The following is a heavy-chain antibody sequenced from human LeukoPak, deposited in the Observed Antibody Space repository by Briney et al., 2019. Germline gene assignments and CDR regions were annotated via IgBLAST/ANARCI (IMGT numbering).Heavy chain of an antibody. Sequence: SETLSLTCAVYGGSFSGYYWSWIRQPPGKGLEWIGEINHSGSTNYNPSLKSRVTISVDTSKNQFSLKLSSVTAADTAVYYCARGSADIVVVVAATQYYYYYYMDVWGKGTTVTVSS. D-gene: IGHD2-15*01. J-gene: IGHJ6*03. CDR3: ARGSADIVVVVAATQYYYYYYMDV. V-gene: IGHV4-34*01. CDR2: INHSGST. CDR1: GGSFSGYY.